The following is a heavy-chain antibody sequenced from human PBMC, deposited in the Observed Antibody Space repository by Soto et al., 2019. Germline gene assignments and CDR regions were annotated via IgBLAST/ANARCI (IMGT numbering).Heavy chain of an antibody. CDR1: GGSISSYY. CDR2: IYYSGST. D-gene: IGHD5-12*01. Sequence: NPSETLSLTCTVSGGSISSYYWSWIRQPPGKGLEWIGYIYYSGSTNYNPSLKSRVTISVDTSKNQFSLKLSSVTAADTAVYYCAREGGYKAYYYYYGMDVWGQGTTVTVSS. V-gene: IGHV4-59*01. CDR3: AREGGYKAYYYYYGMDV. J-gene: IGHJ6*02.